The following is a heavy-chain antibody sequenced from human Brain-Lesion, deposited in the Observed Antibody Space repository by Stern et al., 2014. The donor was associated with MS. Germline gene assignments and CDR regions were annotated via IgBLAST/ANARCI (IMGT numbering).Heavy chain of an antibody. CDR2: INPKTGGP. V-gene: IGHV1-2*02. CDR3: ARDQRGITIFGVVTDYYYLGMDV. CDR1: GYIFTGYY. Sequence: VQLVESGAEVTKPGASVKVSCKTSGYIFTGYYIHWVRQAPGKGLEWMAWINPKTGGPKYAQKFQGRVTMSRDTSISTAYVELSSLTSDDTAVYYCARDQRGITIFGVVTDYYYLGMDVWGQGTTVTVSS. J-gene: IGHJ6*02. D-gene: IGHD3-3*01.